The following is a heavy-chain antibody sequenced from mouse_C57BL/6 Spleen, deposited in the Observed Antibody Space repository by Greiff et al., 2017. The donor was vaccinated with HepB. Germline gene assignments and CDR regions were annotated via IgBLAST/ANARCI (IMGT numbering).Heavy chain of an antibody. J-gene: IGHJ2*01. V-gene: IGHV1-64*01. CDR1: GYTFTSYW. CDR2: IHPNSGST. Sequence: QVQLQQPGAELVKPGASVKLSCKASGYTFTSYWMHWVKQRPGQGLEWIGMIHPNSGSTNYNEKFKSKATLTVDKSSSTAYMQLSSLTSEDSAVYYCASDSSGPHYFDYWGQGTTLTVSS. CDR3: ASDSSGPHYFDY. D-gene: IGHD3-2*02.